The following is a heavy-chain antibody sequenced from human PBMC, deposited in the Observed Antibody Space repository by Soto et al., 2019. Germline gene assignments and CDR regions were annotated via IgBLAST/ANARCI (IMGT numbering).Heavy chain of an antibody. J-gene: IGHJ4*02. CDR3: ARDPASVAAAWDY. Sequence: QVQLQQWGAGLLKPSETLSLTCAVYGGSFSGYYWSWIRQPPGKGLERIGEINHSGSTNYNPSLKSPVTTSVDTSKNQFSLTLSSVTVADTALYYCARDPASVAAAWDYWGQGTLVTVSS. CDR2: INHSGST. CDR1: GGSFSGYY. V-gene: IGHV4-34*01. D-gene: IGHD2-15*01.